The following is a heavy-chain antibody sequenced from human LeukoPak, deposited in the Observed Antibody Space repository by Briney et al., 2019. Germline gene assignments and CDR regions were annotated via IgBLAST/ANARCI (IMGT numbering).Heavy chain of an antibody. D-gene: IGHD3-10*01. V-gene: IGHV4-59*11. J-gene: IGHJ4*02. CDR3: ASTYYGSGSTTFDY. CDR2: IYHSGST. Sequence: PSETLSLTCSVSGGSISSHYWSWIRQSPEKGLEWIGYIYHSGSTSYNPSLKSRVTISVDTSKNQFSLKLSSVTAADTAVYYCASTYYGSGSTTFDYWGQGTLVTVSS. CDR1: GGSISSHY.